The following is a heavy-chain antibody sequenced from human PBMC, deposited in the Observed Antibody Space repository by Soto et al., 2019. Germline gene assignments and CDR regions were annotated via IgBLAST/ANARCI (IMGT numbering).Heavy chain of an antibody. CDR1: GFTISDYY. CDR2: ISSEGTTT. V-gene: IGHV3-11*01. CDR3: ARDLEGSGSHWLGYNYYAMDV. J-gene: IGHJ6*02. D-gene: IGHD3-10*01. Sequence: GGSMRLSCAASGFTISDYYMTWIRQAPGKGLEWVSYISSEGTTTYYADSVRDRFSISLDNAKNSVYLQMNSLRADDSGVYYCARDLEGSGSHWLGYNYYAMDVWGQETTVTVSS.